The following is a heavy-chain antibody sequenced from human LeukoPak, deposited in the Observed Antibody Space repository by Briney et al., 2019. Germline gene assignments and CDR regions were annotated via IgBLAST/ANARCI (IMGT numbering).Heavy chain of an antibody. CDR2: ISYDGSNK. CDR1: GFTFSSYG. Sequence: PGRSLRLSCAASGFTFSSYGMHWVRQAPGKGLEWVAVISYDGSNKYYADSVKGRFTISSDNSKNTLYLQMNSLRAEDTAVYYCAKDRGWLQFNFDYWGQGTLVTVSS. V-gene: IGHV3-30*18. J-gene: IGHJ4*02. D-gene: IGHD5-24*01. CDR3: AKDRGWLQFNFDY.